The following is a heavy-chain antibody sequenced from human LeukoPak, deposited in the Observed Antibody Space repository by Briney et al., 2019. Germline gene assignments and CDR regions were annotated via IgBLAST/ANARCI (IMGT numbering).Heavy chain of an antibody. CDR2: ISSSGSTI. D-gene: IGHD2-15*01. Sequence: GGSLRLSCAASGFTFSDYYMSWIRQAPGKGLEWVSYISSSGSTIYYADSVKGRFTISRDNAKYSLYLQMNSLRAEDTAVYYCARLVVVAATGGYYMDVWGKGTTVTVSS. CDR3: ARLVVVAATGGYYMDV. V-gene: IGHV3-11*01. CDR1: GFTFSDYY. J-gene: IGHJ6*03.